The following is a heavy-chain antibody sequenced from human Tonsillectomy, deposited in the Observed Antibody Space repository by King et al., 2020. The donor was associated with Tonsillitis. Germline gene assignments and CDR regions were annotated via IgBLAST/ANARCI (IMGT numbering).Heavy chain of an antibody. D-gene: IGHD3-22*01. Sequence: DVQLVESGGGLVQPGRSLRLSCAASGITFDDYAMHWVRQAPGKGLEWVSGISWNSGSIGYADSVKGRFTISRDNAKNSLYLQMNSLRAEDTALYYCAKGYYDSSGYSSLYYYGMDVWGQGTTVTVSS. CDR1: GITFDDYA. CDR3: AKGYYDSSGYSSLYYYGMDV. V-gene: IGHV3-9*01. J-gene: IGHJ6*02. CDR2: ISWNSGSI.